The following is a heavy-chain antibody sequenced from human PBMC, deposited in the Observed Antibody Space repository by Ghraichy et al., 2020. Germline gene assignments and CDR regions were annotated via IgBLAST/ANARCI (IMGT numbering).Heavy chain of an antibody. CDR1: GGSISSGSYY. J-gene: IGHJ4*02. CDR3: ARDCPPPFTRCHHFDY. Sequence: SETLSLTCTVSGGSISSGSYYWSWIRQPAGKGLEWIGRIYTSGSTDYNPSLKSRVTISVDTSKNQFSLKLTSVTAADTAVYYCARDCPPPFTRCHHFDYWGQGTLVTVSS. CDR2: IYTSGST. V-gene: IGHV4-61*02. D-gene: IGHD2-2*01.